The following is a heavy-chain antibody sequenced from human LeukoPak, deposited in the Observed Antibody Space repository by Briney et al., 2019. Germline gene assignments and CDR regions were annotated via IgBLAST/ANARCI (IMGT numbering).Heavy chain of an antibody. CDR1: GFTFSSYE. CDR2: ISSSGSAI. Sequence: GGSLRLSCAASGFTFSSYEMHWVRQAPGKGLEWVSYISSSGSAIYYADSVKGRFTISRDNAKNSLYLQMNSLRAEDTAVYYCARDYGGSSPFDYWGQGTLVTVSS. V-gene: IGHV3-48*03. J-gene: IGHJ4*02. D-gene: IGHD4-23*01. CDR3: ARDYGGSSPFDY.